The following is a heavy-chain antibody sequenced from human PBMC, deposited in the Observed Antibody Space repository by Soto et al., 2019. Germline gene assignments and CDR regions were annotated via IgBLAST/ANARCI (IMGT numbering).Heavy chain of an antibody. Sequence: QVQLQESGPGLVKPSQTLSLTCTVSGDSISSNNNYWSWIRQPPGEGLEWIGFISYSGTTSYSPSLNSRVAISRDTSKNQFSLSLSSVTAADTAVYYCARGRGYSYGLDPWGQGTLVTGSS. CDR1: GDSISSNNNY. J-gene: IGHJ5*02. D-gene: IGHD5-18*01. CDR3: ARGRGYSYGLDP. CDR2: ISYSGTT. V-gene: IGHV4-30-4*01.